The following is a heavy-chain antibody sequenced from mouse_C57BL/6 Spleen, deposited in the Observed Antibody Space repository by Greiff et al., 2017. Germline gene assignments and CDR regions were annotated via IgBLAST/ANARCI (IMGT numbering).Heavy chain of an antibody. J-gene: IGHJ2*01. CDR2: INPSNGGT. Sequence: VQLQQPGAELVRPGSSVKLSCKASGYTFTSYWMHWVKQRPGQGLEWIGNINPSNGGTNYNEKFKSKATLTVDKSSSTAYMQLSSLTSEDSAVYYCARTFITTVVPDYWGQGTTLTVSS. CDR1: GYTFTSYW. CDR3: ARTFITTVVPDY. V-gene: IGHV1-53*01. D-gene: IGHD1-1*01.